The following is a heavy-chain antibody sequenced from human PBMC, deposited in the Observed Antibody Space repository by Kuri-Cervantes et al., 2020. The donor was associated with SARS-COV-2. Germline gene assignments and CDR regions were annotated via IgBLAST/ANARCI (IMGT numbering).Heavy chain of an antibody. CDR3: ARGLRWQQPHRNYYYYGMDV. J-gene: IGHJ6*02. D-gene: IGHD5-24*01. V-gene: IGHV4-34*01. Sequence: SETLSLTCAVYGGSFSGYYWSWIRQPPGKGLEWIGEINHSGSTNYNPSLKSRVTISVDTSKNQFSLKLSSVTAADTAVYYRARGLRWQQPHRNYYYYGMDVWGQGTTVTVSS. CDR2: INHSGST. CDR1: GGSFSGYY.